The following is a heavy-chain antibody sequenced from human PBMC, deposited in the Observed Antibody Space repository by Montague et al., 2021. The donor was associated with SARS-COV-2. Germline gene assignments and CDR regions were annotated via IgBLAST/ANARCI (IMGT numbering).Heavy chain of an antibody. J-gene: IGHJ6*02. CDR3: SRGNSDYYGSGSYYAHYYGMDV. V-gene: IGHV4-34*01. CDR2: IINSGST. D-gene: IGHD3-10*01. Sequence: SETLSLTCAVYGGSFSGHYWSWIRQPPGKGLEWIGEIINSGSTNYNPSLKSRVTISVDTSKNQFSLKLSSVTAADTAVYYCSRGNSDYYGSGSYYAHYYGMDVWGQGTTVTVSS. CDR1: GGSFSGHY.